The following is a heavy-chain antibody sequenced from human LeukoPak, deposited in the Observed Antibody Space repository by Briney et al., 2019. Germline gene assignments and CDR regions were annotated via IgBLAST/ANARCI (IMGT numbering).Heavy chain of an antibody. V-gene: IGHV3-23*01. Sequence: GGSLRVSCAASGFTFTRYAMSWVRQAPGGGLEWVSAIIGSGDNTYYADSVKGRFTISRDNSKNTLYLQMNSLKAEDTAVYYCARDTEHDHGSTTFDYWGQGTLVTLSS. CDR3: ARDTEHDHGSTTFDY. CDR2: IIGSGDNT. CDR1: GFTFTRYA. D-gene: IGHD1-26*01. J-gene: IGHJ4*02.